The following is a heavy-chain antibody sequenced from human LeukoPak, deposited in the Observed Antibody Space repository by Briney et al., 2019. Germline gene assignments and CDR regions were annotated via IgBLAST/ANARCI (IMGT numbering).Heavy chain of an antibody. CDR3: ARDRRDYYYYGMDV. V-gene: IGHV3-53*01. CDR1: GFTVSSNY. J-gene: IGHJ6*02. Sequence: GGSLRLSCAASGFTVSSNYMSWVRQAPGKGLEWVSVIYSGGSTYYADSVKGRFTISRDNSKNTLYLQMNSLRAEDTAVYYCARDRRDYYYYGMDVWGQGTTVTVSS. CDR2: IYSGGST.